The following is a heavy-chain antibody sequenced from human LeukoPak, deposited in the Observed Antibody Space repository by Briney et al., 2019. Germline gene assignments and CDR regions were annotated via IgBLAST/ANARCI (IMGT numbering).Heavy chain of an antibody. V-gene: IGHV3-48*04. Sequence: GGSLRLSCAASGFTFSSYSMNWVRQAPGKGLEWVSYISTGNTIKSYADSVKGRFTISRDNAKNSLYLQMNSLRAEDTAVYYCARDLHCGGDCYPLTYWGQGTLVTVSS. J-gene: IGHJ4*02. CDR3: ARDLHCGGDCYPLTY. D-gene: IGHD2-21*01. CDR1: GFTFSSYS. CDR2: ISTGNTIK.